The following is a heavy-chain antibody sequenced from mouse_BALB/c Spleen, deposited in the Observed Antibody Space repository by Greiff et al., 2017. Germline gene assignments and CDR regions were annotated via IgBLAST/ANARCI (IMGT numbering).Heavy chain of an antibody. V-gene: IGHV14-1*02. J-gene: IGHJ3*01. CDR1: GFNIKDYY. CDR2: IDPENGNT. Sequence: VQLQQSGAELVRPGALVKLSCKASGFNIKDYYMHWVKQRPEQGLEWIGWIDPENGNTIYDPKFQGKASITADTSSNTAYLHLNSLTSEDSAVYYCARDEDGYDRGAWFAYWGQGTLVTVSA. CDR3: ARDEDGYDRGAWFAY. D-gene: IGHD2-2*01.